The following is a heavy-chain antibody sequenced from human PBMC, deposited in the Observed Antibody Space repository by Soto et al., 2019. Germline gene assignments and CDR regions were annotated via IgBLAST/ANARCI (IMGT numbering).Heavy chain of an antibody. J-gene: IGHJ4*02. D-gene: IGHD3-22*01. CDR3: ARARADYYDSSGYPLGY. Sequence: EVPLVESGGGLVQPGGSLRLSCAASGFTFSNYWMSWVRQAPGKGLEWVANIKQDGSEKYYVDSVKGRFTISRDNAKNSLYLQMNSLRAEDTAVYYCARARADYYDSSGYPLGYWGQGTLVTVSS. CDR2: IKQDGSEK. V-gene: IGHV3-7*04. CDR1: GFTFSNYW.